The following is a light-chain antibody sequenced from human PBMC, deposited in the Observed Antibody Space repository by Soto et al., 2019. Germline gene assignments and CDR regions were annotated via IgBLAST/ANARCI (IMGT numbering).Light chain of an antibody. CDR1: SSDVGGYNY. J-gene: IGLJ1*01. V-gene: IGLV2-11*01. Sequence: QSALTQPRSVSGSPGQSLTISCTGTSSDVGGYNYVSWYQQYPGKVPKLMIYDVTKRPSGVPDRFSGSKSGNTASLTISGLQAEYEADYYCCSHAGSYTYVFGTGTKVTVL. CDR2: DVT. CDR3: CSHAGSYTYV.